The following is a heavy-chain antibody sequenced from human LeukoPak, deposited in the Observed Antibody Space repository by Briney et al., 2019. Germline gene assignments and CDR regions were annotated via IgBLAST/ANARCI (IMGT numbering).Heavy chain of an antibody. D-gene: IGHD3-22*01. J-gene: IGHJ2*01. Sequence: GGSLRLSCAASGVTVSSNYTSWVRQAPGEGREWVSDIYSGGSTYYADSVKGRFTISRDNSKNTLYLQMNSLRAEDTAVYYCARTPQAGDSSSSDWYFDLWGRGTLVTVSS. CDR2: IYSGGST. CDR3: ARTPQAGDSSSSDWYFDL. V-gene: IGHV3-53*01. CDR1: GVTVSSNY.